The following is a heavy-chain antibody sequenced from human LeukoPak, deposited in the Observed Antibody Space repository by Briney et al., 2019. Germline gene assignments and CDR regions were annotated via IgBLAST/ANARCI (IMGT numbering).Heavy chain of an antibody. CDR2: IYTSGST. V-gene: IGHV4-4*07. CDR1: GGSISSYY. Sequence: SETPSLTCTVSGGSISSYYWGWIRQPAGKGLEWIGRIYTSGSTNYNPSLKSRVTMSVDTSKNQFSLKLSSVTAADTAVYYCAREDSSSWTPDYYFDYWGQGTLVTVSS. D-gene: IGHD6-13*01. J-gene: IGHJ4*02. CDR3: AREDSSSWTPDYYFDY.